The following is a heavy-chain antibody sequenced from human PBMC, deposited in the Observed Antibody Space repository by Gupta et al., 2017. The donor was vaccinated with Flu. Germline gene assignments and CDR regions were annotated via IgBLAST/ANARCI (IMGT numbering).Heavy chain of an antibody. J-gene: IGHJ5*02. CDR2: ITWNNGNI. CDR3: TKDASPNWNDAGGWFDP. V-gene: IGHV3-9*01. Sequence: AMHWVRQVPGEGLEWVSGITWNNGNIGYADSGKGRFTISRDNAKNSLHLQMNSLRVEDTAVYYCTKDASPNWNDAGGWFDPWGQGTRVTVSS. CDR1: A. D-gene: IGHD1-1*01.